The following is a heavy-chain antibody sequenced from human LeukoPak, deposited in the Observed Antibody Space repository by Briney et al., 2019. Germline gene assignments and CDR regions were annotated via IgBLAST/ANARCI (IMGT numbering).Heavy chain of an antibody. CDR1: GFTFSSYS. J-gene: IGHJ5*02. CDR2: ISSSSSTI. D-gene: IGHD5-18*01. CDR3: ARDGSRGYSYA. Sequence: PGGSLRLSCAASGFTFSSYSMNWVRQAPGKGLEWVSYISSSSSTIYYADSVKGRFTISRDNAKNSLYLQMNSLRAEDTAVYYCARDGSRGYSYAWGQGTLVTVSS. V-gene: IGHV3-48*01.